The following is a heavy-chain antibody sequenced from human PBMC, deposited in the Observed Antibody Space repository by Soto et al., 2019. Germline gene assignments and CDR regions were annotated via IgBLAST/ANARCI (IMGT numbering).Heavy chain of an antibody. CDR1: GGSISSYY. D-gene: IGHD3-22*01. CDR3: ARRVYYVGSDYYRPLAFDI. V-gene: IGHV4-59*08. J-gene: IGHJ3*02. CDR2: IYYSGST. Sequence: PSETLSLTCTVSGGSISSYYWSWIRQPPGKGLEWIGYIYYSGSTNYNPSLKSRVTISVDTSKNQFSLKLNSVAAADTAVYYCARRVYYVGSDYYRPLAFDIWGRGTMVTVSS.